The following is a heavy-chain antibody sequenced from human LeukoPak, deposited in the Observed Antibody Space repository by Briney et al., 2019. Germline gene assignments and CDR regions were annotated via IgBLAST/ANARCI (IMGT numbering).Heavy chain of an antibody. CDR3: AVEYYDILTGYYLIDY. CDR2: INHSGST. CDR1: GGSFSGYY. Sequence: SETLPLTCAVYGGSFSGYYWSWIRQPPGKGLEWIGEINHSGSTNYNPSLKSRVTISVDTSKNQFSLKLSSVTAADTAVYYCAVEYYDILTGYYLIDYWGQGTLVTVSS. J-gene: IGHJ4*02. V-gene: IGHV4-34*01. D-gene: IGHD3-9*01.